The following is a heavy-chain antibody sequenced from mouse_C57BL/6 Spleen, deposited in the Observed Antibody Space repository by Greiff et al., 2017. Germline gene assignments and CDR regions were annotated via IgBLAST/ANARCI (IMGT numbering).Heavy chain of an antibody. CDR2: ISNGGGST. D-gene: IGHD2-3*01. J-gene: IGHJ4*01. V-gene: IGHV5-12*01. Sequence: EVMLVESGGGLVQPGGSLKLSCAASGFTFSDYYMYWVRQTPEKRLEWVAYISNGGGSTYYPDTVKGRFTISRDNAKNTLYLQMRRLKSEDTAMYYCARRGYSSYAMDYWGQGTSVTVSS. CDR3: ARRGYSSYAMDY. CDR1: GFTFSDYY.